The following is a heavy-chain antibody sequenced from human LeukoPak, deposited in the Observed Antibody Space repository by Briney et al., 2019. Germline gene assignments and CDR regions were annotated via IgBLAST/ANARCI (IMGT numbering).Heavy chain of an antibody. CDR1: GYSFPSSW. Sequence: GESLKISCKGSGYSFPSSWIGWVRQMPGKGLEWMGIIYPGDSDTRYSPSFQGRVTISADKFISTAYLQWGSLQASDTAMYYCARRSGGYSSDYWGQGTLVTVSS. V-gene: IGHV5-51*01. CDR2: IYPGDSDT. CDR3: ARRSGGYSSDY. J-gene: IGHJ4*02. D-gene: IGHD2-15*01.